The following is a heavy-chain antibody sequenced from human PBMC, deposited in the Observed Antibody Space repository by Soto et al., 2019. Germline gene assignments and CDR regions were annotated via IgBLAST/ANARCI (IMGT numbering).Heavy chain of an antibody. CDR3: AGGEGETATANV. V-gene: IGHV1-69*01. CDR1: GGTLLSYT. J-gene: IGHJ6*02. CDR2: IIPRFGKA. Sequence: QVQLVQSGAEVKKPGSSVKVSCKASGGTLLSYTISWVRQAPGQGLEWMGGIIPRFGKANYAQKFQGRVTKTADESTRVAYKELRSMRAEDTAVYSCAGGEGETATANVWGQGTTVTVSS. D-gene: IGHD6-25*01.